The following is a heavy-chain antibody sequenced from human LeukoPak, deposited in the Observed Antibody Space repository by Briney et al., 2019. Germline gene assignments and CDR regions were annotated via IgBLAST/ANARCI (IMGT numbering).Heavy chain of an antibody. CDR1: GGSISSYY. CDR2: IYYSGST. J-gene: IGHJ4*02. CDR3: GRDPGDGLDY. Sequence: SETPSLTCTVSGGSISSYYWSWIRQPPGKGLEWIGYIYYSGSTNYNPSLKSRVTISVDTSKNQFSLKLSSVTATDTAVYYCGRDPGDGLDYWGQGILVTVSS. V-gene: IGHV4-59*12.